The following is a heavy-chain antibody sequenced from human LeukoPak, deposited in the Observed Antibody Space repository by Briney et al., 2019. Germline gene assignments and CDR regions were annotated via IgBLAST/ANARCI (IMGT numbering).Heavy chain of an antibody. J-gene: IGHJ4*02. Sequence: GGSLRLSCAAPGFTFSSYWISWVRQAPGKGLEWVANIKRDGSEKYYVDSVKGRFTISRDNAKNSLYLQKNSLRAEDTAMNYCTRDTSCSSTSCQKYYFDYWGQGTLVTVSS. CDR3: TRDTSCSSTSCQKYYFDY. V-gene: IGHV3-7*03. CDR1: GFTFSSYW. CDR2: IKRDGSEK. D-gene: IGHD2-2*01.